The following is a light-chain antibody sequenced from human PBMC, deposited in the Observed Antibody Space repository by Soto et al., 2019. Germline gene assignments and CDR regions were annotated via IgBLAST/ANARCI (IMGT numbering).Light chain of an antibody. V-gene: IGKV3-20*01. J-gene: IGKJ4*01. CDR3: QQYRSSSPLT. Sequence: EIVLTQSPGTLSLSPGERATLSCRASQSVSSSSLAWYQQKPGQAPRLLIYGASSRATGIPGRFSGSGSGTDFTLTISRLEPEDFALYYCQQYRSSSPLTFGGGTKVEIK. CDR1: QSVSSSS. CDR2: GAS.